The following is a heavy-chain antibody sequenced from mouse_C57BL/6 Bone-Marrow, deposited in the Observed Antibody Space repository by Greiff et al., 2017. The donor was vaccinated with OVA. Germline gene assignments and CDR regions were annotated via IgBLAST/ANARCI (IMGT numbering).Heavy chain of an antibody. D-gene: IGHD2-3*01. V-gene: IGHV1-64*01. Sequence: VQLQQPGAELVKPGASVKLSCKASGYTFTSYWMHWVKQSPGPGLEWIGMIHPNSGSTNYNEKFKSQATLTVDKSSSTAYMQLSSLTSEDSAVYYCARSLICDGYFYAMDDWGQGTSVTVSS. J-gene: IGHJ4*01. CDR2: IHPNSGST. CDR3: ARSLICDGYFYAMDD. CDR1: GYTFTSYW.